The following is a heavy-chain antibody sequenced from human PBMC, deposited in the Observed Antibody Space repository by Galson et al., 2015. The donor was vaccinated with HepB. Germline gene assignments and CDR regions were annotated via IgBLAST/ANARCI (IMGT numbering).Heavy chain of an antibody. Sequence: SVKVSCKASGYTFTTYGISWVRQAPGQGLEWMGWISAYNSNTDNAQKFQGRVTMTTDTATSTAYMELRSLRSDDTAVYYCARDGPLDYYDTSGYYYFDYWGQGTLVTVSS. CDR2: ISAYNSNT. V-gene: IGHV1-18*01. CDR3: ARDGPLDYYDTSGYYYFDY. J-gene: IGHJ4*02. CDR1: GYTFTTYG. D-gene: IGHD3-22*01.